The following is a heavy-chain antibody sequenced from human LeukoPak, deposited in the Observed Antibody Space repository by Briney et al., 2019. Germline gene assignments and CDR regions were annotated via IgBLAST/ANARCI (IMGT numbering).Heavy chain of an antibody. D-gene: IGHD2-21*02. CDR2: ISGGGGST. V-gene: IGHV3-23*01. CDR1: GFTFSSYA. Sequence: GGSLRLSCAASGFTFSSYAMSWVRQAPGKGLEWVSSISGGGGSTYYADSVKGRFTISRDNSKNTLYLQMNSLRAEDTAVYYCAREHCGGDCYSNWFDPWGQGTLVTVSS. J-gene: IGHJ5*02. CDR3: AREHCGGDCYSNWFDP.